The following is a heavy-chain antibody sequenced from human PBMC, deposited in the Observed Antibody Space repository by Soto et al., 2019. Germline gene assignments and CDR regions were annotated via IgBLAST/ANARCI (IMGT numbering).Heavy chain of an antibody. J-gene: IGHJ6*01. CDR1: DGSFSGYS. V-gene: IGHV4-34*01. CDR3: ARRPFVEVPAAIGDYGMAF. Sequence: SETLSLTCAVYDGSFSGYSWSWIRQPPGKGLECIGEIYRSGSTNYNPSLKSRVTISVDTSKNQFSMKLNSVTAADTAVYYCARRPFVEVPAAIGDYGMAFWGQGTSVTFSS. CDR2: IYRSGST. D-gene: IGHD2-2*02.